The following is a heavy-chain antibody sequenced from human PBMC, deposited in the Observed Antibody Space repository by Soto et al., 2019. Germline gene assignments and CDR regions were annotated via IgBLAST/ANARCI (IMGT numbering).Heavy chain of an antibody. CDR1: AYTFTGYY. CDR2: MNPNNSDT. V-gene: IGHV1-2*02. Sequence: HVQLVQSGADVKTPGDSVRVSCKASAYTFTGYYIHWVRQAPGQGLEWMGWMNPNNSDTRYAPQFQGRVTMTRDTSINTAYMDLRRLTSYDTAIYYCARDGPGGGNDDFDYWGQGTLVAVSS. CDR3: ARDGPGGGNDDFDY. J-gene: IGHJ4*02. D-gene: IGHD2-15*01.